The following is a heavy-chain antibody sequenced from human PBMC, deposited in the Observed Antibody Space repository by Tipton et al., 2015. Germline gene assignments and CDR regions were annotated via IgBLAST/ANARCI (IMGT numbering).Heavy chain of an antibody. V-gene: IGHV3-11*01. CDR3: ARDTGSKFYYYYGMDV. D-gene: IGHD6-13*01. CDR2: ISSSGSPI. Sequence: SLRLSCVASGFTFSDYYMSWIRQAPGKGLEWLSYISSSGSPIYYADFVKGRFTISRDNAKKSLYLQMNSLRAEDTAVYYCARDTGSKFYYYYGMDVWGQGTTVTVSS. CDR1: GFTFSDYY. J-gene: IGHJ6*02.